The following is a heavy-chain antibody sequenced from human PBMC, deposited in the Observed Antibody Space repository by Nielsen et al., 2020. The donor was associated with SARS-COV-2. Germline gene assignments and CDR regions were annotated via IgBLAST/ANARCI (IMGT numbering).Heavy chain of an antibody. CDR1: GYTFTSYY. CDR2: INPSGGST. D-gene: IGHD6-13*01. V-gene: IGHV1-46*01. Sequence: ASVKVSCKASGYTFTSYYMHWVRQAPGQGLEWMGIINPSGGSTSYAQKFQGRVTMTRDTSTSTVYMELNSLRSEDTAVYYCARDLEQQLVPYYYYYGMDVWGQGTTVTVSS. J-gene: IGHJ6*02. CDR3: ARDLEQQLVPYYYYYGMDV.